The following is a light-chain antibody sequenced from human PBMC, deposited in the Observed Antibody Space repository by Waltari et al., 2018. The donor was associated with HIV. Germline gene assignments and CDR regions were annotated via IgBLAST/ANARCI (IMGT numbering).Light chain of an antibody. Sequence: QSVLTQPPSASGTPGQRVTISCSGTSSDVGGSNYVSWYQQHPGKAPKLMIYDVSKRPSGVPDRFSGSKSGNTASLTISGLQAEDEADYYCCSYAGSYTLVFGGGTKLTVL. CDR3: CSYAGSYTLV. J-gene: IGLJ3*02. CDR2: DVS. CDR1: SSDVGGSNY. V-gene: IGLV2-11*01.